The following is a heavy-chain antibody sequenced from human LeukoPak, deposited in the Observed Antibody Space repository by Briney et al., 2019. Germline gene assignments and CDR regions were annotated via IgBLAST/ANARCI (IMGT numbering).Heavy chain of an antibody. CDR3: ARGAPRYCSSTSCYESHFDY. J-gene: IGHJ4*02. D-gene: IGHD2-2*01. CDR1: GYTFTSYG. Sequence: ASVKVSCKASGYTFTSYGISWVRQAPGQGLEWMGWISAYNGNTNYAQKLQGRVTMTTDTSTSTAYMELRSLRSDDTAVYYCARGAPRYCSSTSCYESHFDYWGQGTLVTVSP. V-gene: IGHV1-18*01. CDR2: ISAYNGNT.